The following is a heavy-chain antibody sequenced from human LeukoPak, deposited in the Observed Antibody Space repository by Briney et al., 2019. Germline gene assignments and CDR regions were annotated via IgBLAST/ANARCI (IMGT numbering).Heavy chain of an antibody. J-gene: IGHJ4*02. V-gene: IGHV5-51*01. CDR3: ARHAASGSYYDGSDY. D-gene: IGHD1-26*01. CDR2: IYPADSDT. Sequence: GESLKISCKASGYSFTTYWIGWVRQMPGKGLELMGAIYPADSDTRYSPSFQGQVTISADKSISTAYLQWSSLKASDTAMYYCARHAASGSYYDGSDYWGQGTLVTVSS. CDR1: GYSFTTYW.